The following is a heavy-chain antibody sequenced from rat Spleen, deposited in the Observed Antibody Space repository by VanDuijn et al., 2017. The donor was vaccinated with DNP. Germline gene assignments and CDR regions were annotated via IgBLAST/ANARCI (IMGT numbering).Heavy chain of an antibody. CDR2: ITGGSGIT. J-gene: IGHJ3*01. CDR3: VRLGERLFDY. CDR1: GFTFSYYW. Sequence: EVQLVESGGDLVQPGRSLKLSCAASGFTFSYYWMAWIRQVPGKGLEWIASITGGSGITSYPDSVKGRFTISRDDAKNTLSLQMNSLRSEDTATYYCVRLGERLFDYWGQGTLVTVSS. V-gene: IGHV5-31*01. D-gene: IGHD5-1*01.